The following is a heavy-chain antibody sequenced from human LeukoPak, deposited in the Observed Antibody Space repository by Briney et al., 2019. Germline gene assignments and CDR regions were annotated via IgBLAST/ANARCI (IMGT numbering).Heavy chain of an antibody. CDR1: GGTFSSYA. V-gene: IGHV1-69*13. D-gene: IGHD2-15*01. J-gene: IGHJ4*02. CDR2: IIPIFGTA. CDR3: ARGWLLGPFDY. Sequence: ASVKVSCKASGGTFSSYAISWVRQAPGQGLGWMGGIIPIFGTANYAQKFQGRVTITADESTSTAYMELSSLRSEDTAVYYCARGWLLGPFDYWGQGTLVTVSS.